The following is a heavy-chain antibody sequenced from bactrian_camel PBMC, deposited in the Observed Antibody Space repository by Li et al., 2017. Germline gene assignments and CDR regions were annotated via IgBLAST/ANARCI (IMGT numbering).Heavy chain of an antibody. CDR2: IYTGGGRT. V-gene: IGHV3S1*01. Sequence: HVQLVESGGGSVQAGGSLRLSCAASGYTKDRTWMAWFRQAPGKECEGVAAIYTGGGRTMYAASVKGRFAISQDNAKNMLYLQMNSLKPEDTATYYCAAALQPSDECLLIESQYHYWGQGTQVTVS. CDR1: GYTKDRTW. J-gene: IGHJ4*01. CDR3: AAALQPSDECLLIESQYHY.